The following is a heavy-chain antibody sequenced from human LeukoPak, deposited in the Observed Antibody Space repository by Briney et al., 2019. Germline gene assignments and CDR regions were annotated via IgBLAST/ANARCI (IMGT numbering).Heavy chain of an antibody. CDR1: GFTFGDYA. Sequence: GGSLRLSCTASGFTFGDYAMSWVRQAPGKGLEWVGFIRSKAYGGTTEYAASVKGRFTISRDDSKSIAYLQMNSLKTEDTAVYYCTRTAVAGLDYWGRGTLVTVSS. J-gene: IGHJ4*02. D-gene: IGHD6-19*01. CDR3: TRTAVAGLDY. V-gene: IGHV3-49*04. CDR2: IRSKAYGGTT.